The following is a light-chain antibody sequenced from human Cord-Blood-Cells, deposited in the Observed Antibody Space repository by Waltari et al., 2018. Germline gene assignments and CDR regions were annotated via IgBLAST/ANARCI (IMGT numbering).Light chain of an antibody. Sequence: DIQMTQSPSSLSASVGDRVTITCRASQSISSYLNWYQQKPGKAPKLLIYAASSLQSVVPSRFSGSGSGTDFTLTISSLQPEDFATYYGQQSYSTPPWTFGQGTKVEIK. CDR2: AAS. V-gene: IGKV1-39*01. CDR3: QQSYSTPPWT. CDR1: QSISSY. J-gene: IGKJ1*01.